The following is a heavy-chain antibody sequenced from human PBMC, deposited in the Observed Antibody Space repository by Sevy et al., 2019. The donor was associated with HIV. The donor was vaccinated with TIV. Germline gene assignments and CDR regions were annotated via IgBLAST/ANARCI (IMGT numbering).Heavy chain of an antibody. D-gene: IGHD4-17*01. CDR2: ISSSSSYI. CDR3: ASDRRYGDYAVY. Sequence: GGSLRLSCAASGFTFSSYSMNWVRQAPGKGLEWGSSISSSSSYIYYADSVKRRFTISRDNAKNSLYLQMNSLRAEDTAVYYSASDRRYGDYAVYWGQGTLVTVSS. CDR1: GFTFSSYS. J-gene: IGHJ4*02. V-gene: IGHV3-21*01.